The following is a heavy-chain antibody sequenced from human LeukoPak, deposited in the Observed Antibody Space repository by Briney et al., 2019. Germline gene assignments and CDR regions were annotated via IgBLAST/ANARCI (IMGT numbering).Heavy chain of an antibody. CDR3: ARRGNWGFFDY. J-gene: IGHJ4*02. CDR1: GASISSYY. V-gene: IGHV4-59*08. CDR2: IYYSGYYSGST. D-gene: IGHD7-27*01. Sequence: SETLSLTCSVSGASISSYYWSWIRQPPGKGLEWIGYIYYSGYYSGSTNYHPSLKSRVTISGDTSKNQFSLKVRSVTAADTAVYYCARRGNWGFFDYWGQGTPVTVSA.